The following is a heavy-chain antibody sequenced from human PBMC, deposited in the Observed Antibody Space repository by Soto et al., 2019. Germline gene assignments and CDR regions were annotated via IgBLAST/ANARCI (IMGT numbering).Heavy chain of an antibody. V-gene: IGHV3-48*02. J-gene: IGHJ4*02. CDR3: AREYSYGPNTYYFDY. CDR2: ISSSSSTI. Sequence: PGGSLRLSCAASGFTFSSYSMNWVRQAPGKGLEWVSYISSSSSTIYYADSVKGRFTISRDNAKNSLYLQMNSLRDEDTAVYYCAREYSYGPNTYYFDYWGKGTPVAV. CDR1: GFTFSSYS. D-gene: IGHD5-18*01.